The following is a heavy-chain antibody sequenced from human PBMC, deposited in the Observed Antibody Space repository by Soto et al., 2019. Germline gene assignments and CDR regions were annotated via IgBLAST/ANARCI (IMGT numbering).Heavy chain of an antibody. D-gene: IGHD3-16*01. J-gene: IGHJ4*02. V-gene: IGHV3-30*18. Sequence: QVQLVESGGGVVQPGRSLRLSCAASGFTFSSYGMHWVRQAPGKGLEWVAVISYDGSNKYYADSVKGRFTISRDISKNTLYLQMNSLRAEDTAVYYCAKDHLLGYWGQGTLVTVSS. CDR3: AKDHLLGY. CDR1: GFTFSSYG. CDR2: ISYDGSNK.